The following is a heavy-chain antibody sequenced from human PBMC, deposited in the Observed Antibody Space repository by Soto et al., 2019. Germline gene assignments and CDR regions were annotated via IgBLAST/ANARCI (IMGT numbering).Heavy chain of an antibody. CDR2: INHSGST. CDR3: ARPHGGSSGWDNWFDP. CDR1: GGSFSGYY. Sequence: PSETLSLTCAVYGGSFSGYYWSWIRQPPGKGLEWIGEINHSGSTNYNPSLKSRVTISVDTSKNQFSLKLSSVTAADTAVYYCARPHGGSSGWDNWFDPWGQGTLVTVYS. V-gene: IGHV4-34*01. J-gene: IGHJ5*02. D-gene: IGHD6-25*01.